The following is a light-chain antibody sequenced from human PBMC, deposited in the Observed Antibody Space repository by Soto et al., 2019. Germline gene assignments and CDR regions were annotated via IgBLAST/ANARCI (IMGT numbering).Light chain of an antibody. Sequence: QSVLTQPRSVSGSPGQSVTISCTGTSSDVGGYNYVSWYQQHPGKAPRLMIYDVSKRPSGVPDRFSGSKPDNTASLTISGLQAEDEADYYCCSYAGSYTFYVFGIGTKVTVL. CDR2: DVS. J-gene: IGLJ1*01. CDR3: CSYAGSYTFYV. V-gene: IGLV2-11*01. CDR1: SSDVGGYNY.